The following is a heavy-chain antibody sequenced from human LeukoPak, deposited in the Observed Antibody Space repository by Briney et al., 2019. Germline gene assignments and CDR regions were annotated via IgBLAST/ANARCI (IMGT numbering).Heavy chain of an antibody. CDR1: GGTFSSYS. D-gene: IGHD3-9*01. CDR3: AAPPLLTGYPYGI. J-gene: IGHJ3*02. CDR2: IIPIFSTA. Sequence: SVTVSCKASGGTFSSYSISWVRPAPGKGLEWVGGIIPIFSTANYAQKFQGRVTITADESTSTAYMELSSLRSEDTAVYYCAAPPLLTGYPYGIWGQGTMVTVSS. V-gene: IGHV1-69*13.